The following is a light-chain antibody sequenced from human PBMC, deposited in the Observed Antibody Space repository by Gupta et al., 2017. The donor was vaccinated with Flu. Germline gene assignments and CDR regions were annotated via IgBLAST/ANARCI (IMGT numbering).Light chain of an antibody. J-gene: IGLJ1*01. CDR3: ATYDSLNTYV. CDR2: SSD. V-gene: IGLV1-44*01. Sequence: QSVLSQPPSASGAPGQRVTISCSGGAPNIGSSSVNWYQQLPRTAPKLIIYSSDRRRSGVPDRFSGSKTGTSASLAISGLQSEDEAVYYCATYDSLNTYVFGSGTEVTVL. CDR1: APNIGSSS.